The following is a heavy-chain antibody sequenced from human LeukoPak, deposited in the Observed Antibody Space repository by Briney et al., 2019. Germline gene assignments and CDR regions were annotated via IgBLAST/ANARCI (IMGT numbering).Heavy chain of an antibody. D-gene: IGHD3-22*01. J-gene: IGHJ4*02. V-gene: IGHV3-21*01. CDR2: ISSSSSYI. Sequence: GGSLRLSCAASGFTFSSYSMNWVRQAPGKGLEWVSSISSSSSYIYYADSVKGRFTISRDNAKNSLYLQMNSLRAEDTAVYYCARDRYYYDSSGYWLDYWGQGTLVTVSS. CDR1: GFTFSSYS. CDR3: ARDRYYYDSSGYWLDY.